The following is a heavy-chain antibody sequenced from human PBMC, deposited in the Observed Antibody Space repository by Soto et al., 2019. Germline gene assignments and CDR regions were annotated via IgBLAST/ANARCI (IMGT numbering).Heavy chain of an antibody. CDR3: ARVGGVAARTFDY. V-gene: IGHV4-59*01. D-gene: IGHD2-8*02. CDR2: LYYSGNT. CDR1: GVSISXFY. J-gene: IGHJ4*02. Sequence: TXCXTCTASGVSISXFYWRCVPQPPGKGLERTGYLYYSGNTKYNPSLKSRVTISVDASKKQVSLRLNSVTAADTAVYYCARVGGVAARTFDYWGQGTVGTVSP.